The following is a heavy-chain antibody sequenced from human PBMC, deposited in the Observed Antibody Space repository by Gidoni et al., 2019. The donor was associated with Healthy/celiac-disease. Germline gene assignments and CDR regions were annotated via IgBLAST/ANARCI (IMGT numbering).Heavy chain of an antibody. D-gene: IGHD3-3*01. J-gene: IGHJ6*02. CDR1: GFTFSSYS. Sequence: EVQLVESGGGLVKPGGSLRLSCAASGFTFSSYSMNWVRPGPGKGLEWVLSISSSSSYIYYADSVKGRFTISRDNAKNSLYLQMNSLRAEDTAVYYCARSLHYDFWSGYYRRNYYYGMDVWGQGTTVTVSS. CDR2: ISSSSSYI. CDR3: ARSLHYDFWSGYYRRNYYYGMDV. V-gene: IGHV3-21*01.